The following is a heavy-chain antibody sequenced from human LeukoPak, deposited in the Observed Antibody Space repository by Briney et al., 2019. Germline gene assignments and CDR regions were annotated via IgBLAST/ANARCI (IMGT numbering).Heavy chain of an antibody. Sequence: PGGSLRLSCVASGFTFSNYGMHWVRQAPGKGLEWVAFIWPDGSNKLYGDSVKGRFTISRDNSKNTVYLQMNSLRAEDTAVYYCARDYCRTTSCLESWGQGTLVTVSS. V-gene: IGHV3-33*01. D-gene: IGHD2-2*01. CDR1: GFTFSNYG. J-gene: IGHJ4*02. CDR2: IWPDGSNK. CDR3: ARDYCRTTSCLES.